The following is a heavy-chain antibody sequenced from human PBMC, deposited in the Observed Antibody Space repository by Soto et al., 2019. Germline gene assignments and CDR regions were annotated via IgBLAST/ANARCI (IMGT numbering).Heavy chain of an antibody. CDR3: ARFYYDSSGYLPSPYYYYYGMDV. Sequence: GASVKVSCKASGYTFTSYAMHWVRQAPGQRLEWMGWINAGNGNTKYSQKFQGRVTITRDTSASTAYMELNSLRAEDTAMYYCARFYYDSSGYLPSPYYYYYGMDVWGQGTTVTVSS. D-gene: IGHD3-22*01. CDR1: GYTFTSYA. CDR2: INAGNGNT. J-gene: IGHJ6*02. V-gene: IGHV1-3*01.